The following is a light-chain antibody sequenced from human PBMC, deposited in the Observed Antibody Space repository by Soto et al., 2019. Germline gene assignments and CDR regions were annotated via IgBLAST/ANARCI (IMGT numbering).Light chain of an antibody. CDR3: QDYNSVPYT. Sequence: DIQMTQSPSSLSASVGDRVTITCRASQAFGNYIAWYQQKPGNVPKLLIYAASTLQSGVPSRFSGSGSGTDFTLTISSLQPEDVATYYCQDYNSVPYTFGPGTKVDIK. V-gene: IGKV1-27*01. J-gene: IGKJ3*01. CDR2: AAS. CDR1: QAFGNY.